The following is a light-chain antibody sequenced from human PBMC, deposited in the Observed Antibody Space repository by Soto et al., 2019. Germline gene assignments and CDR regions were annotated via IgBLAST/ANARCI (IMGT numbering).Light chain of an antibody. Sequence: QSALTQPASVSGSPGQSITISCTGTSSDVGAYNYVSWYQQHPGKAPKLMIYDVNIPPSVVSNRFSGSKSGNTASLTISGLQAEDEADYYCTSWTTSTTMKFGGGTKVTVL. J-gene: IGLJ2*01. CDR3: TSWTTSTTMK. CDR1: SSDVGAYNY. CDR2: DVN. V-gene: IGLV2-14*01.